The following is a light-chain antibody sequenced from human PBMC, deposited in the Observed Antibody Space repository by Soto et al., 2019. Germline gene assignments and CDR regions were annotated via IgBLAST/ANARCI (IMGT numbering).Light chain of an antibody. CDR3: QQANSFPLT. CDR1: QGIYKW. J-gene: IGKJ4*01. V-gene: IGKV1-12*01. Sequence: DIQMTQSPSSVAASVGDRITITCRASQGIYKWLAWYQQKPGKAPKLLISAASTLQTGVPARFSGSGSGTDFTLTISSLLPEDFETYYCQQANSFPLTFGGGTKVDIK. CDR2: AAS.